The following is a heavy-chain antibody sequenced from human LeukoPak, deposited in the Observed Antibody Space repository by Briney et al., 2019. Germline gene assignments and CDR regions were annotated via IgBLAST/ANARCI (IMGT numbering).Heavy chain of an antibody. CDR3: ARESISIWPDY. V-gene: IGHV1-46*01. Sequence: GASVKVSCKASGYTFTSYYMHWVRQAPGQGLEWMGIINPSDGSTSYAQKFQGRVTMTRDTSTSTVYMELSGLRSEDTAVYYCARESISIWPDYWGQGTLVTVSS. CDR2: INPSDGST. D-gene: IGHD3-3*02. J-gene: IGHJ4*02. CDR1: GYTFTSYY.